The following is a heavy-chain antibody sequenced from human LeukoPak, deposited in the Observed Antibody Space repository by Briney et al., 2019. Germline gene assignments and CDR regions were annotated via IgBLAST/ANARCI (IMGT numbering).Heavy chain of an antibody. CDR3: ARHVDSGTYYFQY. CDR1: GYSFTSYW. CDR2: IYPGDSDT. V-gene: IGHV5-51*01. J-gene: IGHJ4*02. D-gene: IGHD1-26*01. Sequence: GESLKISCKASGYSFTSYWIGWVRQMPGKGLEWMGIIYPGDSDTIYSPSFQGQVTISADKSISTAYLQWSSLKASDTAMYYCARHVDSGTYYFQYWGQGTLVTVSP.